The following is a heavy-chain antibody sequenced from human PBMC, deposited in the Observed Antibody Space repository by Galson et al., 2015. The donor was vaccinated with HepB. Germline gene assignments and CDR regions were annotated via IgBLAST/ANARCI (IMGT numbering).Heavy chain of an antibody. Sequence: SLRLSCAASGFTFSSYSMNWVRQAPGKGLEWVSSISSSSSYIYYADSVKGRFTISRDNAKNSLYLQMNSLRAEDTAVYYCAREVYYYDSSGYSRPLAGYYYYYMDVWGKGTTVTVSS. V-gene: IGHV3-21*01. J-gene: IGHJ6*03. CDR1: GFTFSSYS. CDR2: ISSSSSYI. D-gene: IGHD3-22*01. CDR3: AREVYYYDSSGYSRPLAGYYYYYMDV.